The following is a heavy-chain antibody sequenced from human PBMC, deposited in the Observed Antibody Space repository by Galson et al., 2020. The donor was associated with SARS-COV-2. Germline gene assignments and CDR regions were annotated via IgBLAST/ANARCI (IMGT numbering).Heavy chain of an antibody. J-gene: IGHJ3*02. CDR2: ISAHTGKT. D-gene: IGHD4-17*01. V-gene: IGHV1-18*01. Sequence: ASVQVSCKASGYTFTTYTLSWVRQAPGQGPEWVGWISAHTGKTYFAQNLQGRVTLTTDTSTSTAYMELRSLRSDDTAVYFCAREGPSTVTTWYGALDIWGQGTKVTVSS. CDR3: AREGPSTVTTWYGALDI. CDR1: GYTFTTYT.